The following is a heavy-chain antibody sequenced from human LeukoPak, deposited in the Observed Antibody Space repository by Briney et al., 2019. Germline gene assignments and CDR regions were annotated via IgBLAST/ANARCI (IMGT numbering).Heavy chain of an antibody. CDR3: ASGGTSSGYYVASN. CDR1: GFTFSSYS. CDR2: ISSSSSYI. D-gene: IGHD3-22*01. J-gene: IGHJ4*02. V-gene: IGHV3-21*01. Sequence: GGSLRLSCAASGFTFSSYSMNWVRQAPGKGLEWVSSISSSSSYIYYADSVKGRFTISRDNAKNSLYLQMNSLRAEDTAVYYCASGGTSSGYYVASNWGQGTLVTVSS.